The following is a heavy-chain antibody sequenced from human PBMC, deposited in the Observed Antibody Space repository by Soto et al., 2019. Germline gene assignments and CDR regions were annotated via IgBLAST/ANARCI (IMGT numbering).Heavy chain of an antibody. D-gene: IGHD3-22*01. CDR1: GYHFTAYG. J-gene: IGHJ4*02. V-gene: IGHV1-18*01. CDR2: DSTNNADT. CDR3: ARELNTDSSAYYSFAY. Sequence: QVQLVQSGPEVKMPGASVKVSCKTSGYHFTAYGLAWLRQAPGQRPEWMGWDSTNNADTKYAENFQGRVTMTTDKSTTTTYMELRSLRSDDTAVYYCARELNTDSSAYYSFAYWGQGTLVTVSS.